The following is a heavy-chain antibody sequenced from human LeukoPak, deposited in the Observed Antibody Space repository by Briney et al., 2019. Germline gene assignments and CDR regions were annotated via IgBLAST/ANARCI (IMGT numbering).Heavy chain of an antibody. D-gene: IGHD3-10*01. J-gene: IGHJ4*02. Sequence: ASVKASCKASGYTFTSHGISWVRQAPGQGLERVGWISGYNGNTNYAQKFQGRVNMTTDTSTSTAYMELRSLRSDDTAVYYCARLTYYSGSGAYDYWGQGTPVTVSS. CDR1: GYTFTSHG. CDR3: ARLTYYSGSGAYDY. V-gene: IGHV1-18*04. CDR2: ISGYNGNT.